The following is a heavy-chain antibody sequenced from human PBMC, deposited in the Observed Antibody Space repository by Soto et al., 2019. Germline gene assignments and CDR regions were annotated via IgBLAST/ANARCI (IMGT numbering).Heavy chain of an antibody. CDR1: GFTFTTFD. J-gene: IGHJ4*02. V-gene: IGHV3-23*01. D-gene: IGHD5-12*01. Sequence: EVQLLESGGGLVQPGASLRLSCAASGFTFTTFDMSWARQAPGKGPEWVSVVRGRDGSTSYADSLKGRFTISKDSSKNTLYLQMNSLRAEDTALYYCAKGAWLAYWGQGTLVTVSS. CDR3: AKGAWLAY. CDR2: VRGRDGST.